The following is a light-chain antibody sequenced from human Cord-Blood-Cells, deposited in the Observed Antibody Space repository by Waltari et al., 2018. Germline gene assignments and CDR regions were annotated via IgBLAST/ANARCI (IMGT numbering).Light chain of an antibody. V-gene: IGKV3-20*01. J-gene: IGKJ5*01. CDR3: QQYGSSPT. Sequence: EIVLTQSPGTLSLSPGERATLPCRASQSVSSSYLAWYQQKPGQAPRLLIYGASSRATGIPDRFSGSGYGTDFTLTISRLEPEDFAVYYCQQYGSSPTFGQGTRLEIK. CDR1: QSVSSSY. CDR2: GAS.